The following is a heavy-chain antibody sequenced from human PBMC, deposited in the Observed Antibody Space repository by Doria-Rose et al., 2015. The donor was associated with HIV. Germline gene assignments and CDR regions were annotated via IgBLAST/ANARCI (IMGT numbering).Heavy chain of an antibody. CDR3: ARDIQGAFDI. J-gene: IGHJ3*02. V-gene: IGHV4-30-4*01. CDR2: IYYSGST. Sequence: RQPPGEGLEWIGYIYYSGSTYYNPSLKSRVTISVDTSKNQFSLKLSSVTAADTAVYYCARDIQGAFDIWGQGTMVTVSS.